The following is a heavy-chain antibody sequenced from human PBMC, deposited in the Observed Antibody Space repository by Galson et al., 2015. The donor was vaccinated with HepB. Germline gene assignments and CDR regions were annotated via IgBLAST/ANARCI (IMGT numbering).Heavy chain of an antibody. D-gene: IGHD3-3*01. Sequence: SLRLSCAASGFTFSDYHMSWIRQAPGKGLEWVSSISSTGNTIYNADPVKGRFTISRDNAKNSLYLQMNSLRAEDTAVYYCATGGSAYWAGTFDYWGLGTLVTVSS. J-gene: IGHJ4*02. CDR3: ATGGSAYWAGTFDY. CDR2: ISSTGNTI. V-gene: IGHV3-11*01. CDR1: GFTFSDYH.